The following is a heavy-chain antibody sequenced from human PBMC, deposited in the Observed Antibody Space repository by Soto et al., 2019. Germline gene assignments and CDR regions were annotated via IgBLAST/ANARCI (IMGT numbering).Heavy chain of an antibody. V-gene: IGHV3-21*01. CDR1: GLTFSRYS. CDR3: AREETAWPRAYSLDV. Sequence: GGSLRLSCAGSGLTFSRYSMSWVRQAPGKGRGWVASIGNRGDIYNAESEKGQLTISRDNAKNARTLEMDSLRVEDKGVYYYAREETAWPRAYSLDVWGQGTTVTVSS. CDR2: IGNRGDI. J-gene: IGHJ6*02. D-gene: IGHD5-18*01.